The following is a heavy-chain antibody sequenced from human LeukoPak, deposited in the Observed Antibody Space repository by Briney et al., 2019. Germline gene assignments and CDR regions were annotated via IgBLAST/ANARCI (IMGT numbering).Heavy chain of an antibody. CDR1: GFTFSSHW. V-gene: IGHV3-74*01. CDR2: VTSDGSSA. CDR3: AREIEMASNNLDS. Sequence: GGSLRLSCAASGFTFSSHWMHWVRQAPGKGLAWVSRVTSDGSSASYADSVKGRFTISRDNAKNTLYLQMNSVRAEDTAVYYCAREIEMASNNLDSWGQGTLVTVSS. J-gene: IGHJ4*02. D-gene: IGHD5-24*01.